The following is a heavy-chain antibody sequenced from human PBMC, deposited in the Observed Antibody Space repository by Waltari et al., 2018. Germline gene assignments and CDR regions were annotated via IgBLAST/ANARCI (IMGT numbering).Heavy chain of an antibody. CDR1: GGSFSRYW. J-gene: IGHJ6*02. CDR3: ARDAVVREYPDYYGLDS. V-gene: IGHV4-59*12. Sequence: QVQLQESGPGLVQPSETLSLTCAVSGGSFSRYWWSWIRQPPGKGLEWIGEINGNSGSTNYNPSLKSRVTISKDASKNQFSLKLSSVTAADTAVYYCARDAVVREYPDYYGLDSWGQGVVVTVSS. D-gene: IGHD2-2*02. CDR2: INGNSGST.